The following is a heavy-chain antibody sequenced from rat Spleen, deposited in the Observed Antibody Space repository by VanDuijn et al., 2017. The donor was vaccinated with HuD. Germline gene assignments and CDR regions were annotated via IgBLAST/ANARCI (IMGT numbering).Heavy chain of an antibody. CDR1: GFSLTDYS. Sequence: QVQLKESGPGLVQPSQTLSLTCTVSGFSLTDYSVHWVRQPPGKGLEWMGRMRYDGDTYYNSALKSRLSISRDTSKSQVFLKLNILQTEDTATYYCTRASLYTTDPGLYWYFDFWGPGTMVTVSS. V-gene: IGHV2S30*01. CDR3: TRASLYTTDPGLYWYFDF. CDR2: MRYDGDT. D-gene: IGHD1-6*01. J-gene: IGHJ1*01.